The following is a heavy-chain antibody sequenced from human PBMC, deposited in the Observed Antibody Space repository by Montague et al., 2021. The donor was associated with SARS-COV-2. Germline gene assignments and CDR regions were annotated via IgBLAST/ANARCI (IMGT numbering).Heavy chain of an antibody. Sequence: ETLSLTCAVYGGSFSGYYWSWIRQAPGKGLEWVSSVSYSSTYIYYADSVKGRFSISRDNAQNSLSLQMNNLRADDTAVYYCVRDQSPMGFDYWGQGTLVTVSS. CDR1: GGSFSGYY. V-gene: IGHV3-21*03. CDR2: VSYSSTYI. CDR3: VRDQSPMGFDY. D-gene: IGHD5-24*01. J-gene: IGHJ4*02.